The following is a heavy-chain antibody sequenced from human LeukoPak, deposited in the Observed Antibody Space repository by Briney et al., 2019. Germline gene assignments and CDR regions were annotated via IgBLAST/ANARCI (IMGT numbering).Heavy chain of an antibody. Sequence: GRSLRLSCAASGFTFSSYSMNWVRQAPGKGLEWVSSISSSSSYIYYADSVKGRFTISRNNAKNSLYLQMNSLRAEDTAVYYCAREYCSSTSCYAGYFDYWGQGTLVTVSS. CDR2: ISSSSSYI. J-gene: IGHJ4*02. D-gene: IGHD2-2*01. CDR1: GFTFSSYS. V-gene: IGHV3-21*01. CDR3: AREYCSSTSCYAGYFDY.